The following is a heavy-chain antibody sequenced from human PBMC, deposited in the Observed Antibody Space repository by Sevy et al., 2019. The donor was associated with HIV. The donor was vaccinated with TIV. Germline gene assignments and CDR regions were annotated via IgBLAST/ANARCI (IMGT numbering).Heavy chain of an antibody. J-gene: IGHJ4*02. Sequence: SETLSLTCTVSGGSISSYYWSWIRQPAGKGLEWIGRIYTSGSTNYNPSLKSRVTMSVDTSKNQFSLKLRSVTVADTAVYYCARVYYYDSSGYVFDYWGQGTLVTVSS. V-gene: IGHV4-4*07. CDR1: GGSISSYY. CDR2: IYTSGST. D-gene: IGHD3-22*01. CDR3: ARVYYYDSSGYVFDY.